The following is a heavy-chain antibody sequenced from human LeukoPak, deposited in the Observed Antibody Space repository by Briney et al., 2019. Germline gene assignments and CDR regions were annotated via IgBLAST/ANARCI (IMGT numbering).Heavy chain of an antibody. D-gene: IGHD6-13*01. CDR1: GFTFSSYE. CDR3: ASFSALVAAAEDY. Sequence: GGSLRLSCAASGFTFSSYEMNWVRQAPGKGLEWVSYISSSGSTIYYADSVKGRFTIFRDNAKNSLYLQMNSLRAEDTAVYYCASFSALVAAAEDYWGQGTLVTVSS. V-gene: IGHV3-48*03. CDR2: ISSSGSTI. J-gene: IGHJ4*02.